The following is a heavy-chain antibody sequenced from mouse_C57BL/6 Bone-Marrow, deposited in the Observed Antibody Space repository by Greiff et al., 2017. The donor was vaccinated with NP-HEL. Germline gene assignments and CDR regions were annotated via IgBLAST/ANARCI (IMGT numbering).Heavy chain of an antibody. CDR1: GYSITSGYY. D-gene: IGHD1-1*01. CDR3: ARVGYYGIWYFDV. J-gene: IGHJ1*03. Sequence: VQLQQSGPGLVKPSQSLSLTCSVTGYSITSGYYWNWIRQFPGNKLEWMGYISYDGSNNYNPSLKNRISITRDTSKNQFFLKLNSVTTEDTATYYCARVGYYGIWYFDVWGTGTTVTVSS. V-gene: IGHV3-6*01. CDR2: ISYDGSN.